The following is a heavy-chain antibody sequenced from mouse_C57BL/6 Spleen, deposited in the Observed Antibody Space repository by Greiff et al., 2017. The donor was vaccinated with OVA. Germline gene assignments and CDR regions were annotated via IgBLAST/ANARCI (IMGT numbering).Heavy chain of an antibody. J-gene: IGHJ2*01. CDR2: IYPSDSET. CDR1: GYTFTSYW. D-gene: IGHD2-1*01. Sequence: QVQLQQPGAELVRPGSSVKLSCKASGYTFTSYWMDWVKQRPGQGLEWIGNIYPSDSETHYNQKFKDKATLTVDKSSSTAYMQLSSLTSEDSAVYYCARRNYGNYDYWGQGTTRTVSS. CDR3: ARRNYGNYDY. V-gene: IGHV1-61*01.